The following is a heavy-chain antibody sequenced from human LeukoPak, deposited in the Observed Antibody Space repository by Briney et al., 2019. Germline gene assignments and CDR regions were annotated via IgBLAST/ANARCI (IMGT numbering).Heavy chain of an antibody. V-gene: IGHV4-34*01. J-gene: IGHJ4*02. CDR3: ARGHLRYFDWSALNRGLFGY. D-gene: IGHD3-9*01. Sequence: PSETLSLTCAVYGGSFSGYYWSWIRQPPGKGLEWIGEINHSGSTNYNPSLKSRVTISVDTSKNQFSLKLSSVTAADTAVYYCARGHLRYFDWSALNRGLFGYWGQGTLVTVSS. CDR2: INHSGST. CDR1: GGSFSGYY.